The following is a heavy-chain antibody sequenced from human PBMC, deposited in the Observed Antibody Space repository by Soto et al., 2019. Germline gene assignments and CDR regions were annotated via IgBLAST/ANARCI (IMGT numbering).Heavy chain of an antibody. CDR1: GYTFINYY. Sequence: QEQLVQSGAEVKEPGASVKVSCKASGYTFINYYIHWVRQAPGQGLEWRAIINPRGESTNYAQEFQGRVTLTSDTSTSTVYIELSSLRFEDTALFYCARDLAAGDLWGQGTLVTVSS. V-gene: IGHV1-46*01. D-gene: IGHD6-13*01. CDR2: INPRGEST. J-gene: IGHJ5*02. CDR3: ARDLAAGDL.